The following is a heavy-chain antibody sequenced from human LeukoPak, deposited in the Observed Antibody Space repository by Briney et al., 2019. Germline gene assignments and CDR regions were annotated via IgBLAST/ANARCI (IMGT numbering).Heavy chain of an antibody. Sequence: GGSLRLSCAASGFAFSTYVMHWVRQAPGKGLQWVAVILYDGSNKYYADSVKGRFIISRDNSKNTLYLQMNSLTAEDTAVYYCARVVAGSVYNCGVDVWGQGTTVTVSS. D-gene: IGHD6-19*01. CDR1: GFAFSTYV. J-gene: IGHJ6*02. CDR3: ARVVAGSVYNCGVDV. V-gene: IGHV3-30*01. CDR2: ILYDGSNK.